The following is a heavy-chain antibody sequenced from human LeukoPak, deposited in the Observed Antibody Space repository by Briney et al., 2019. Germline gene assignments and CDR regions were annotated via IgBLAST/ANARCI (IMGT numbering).Heavy chain of an antibody. J-gene: IGHJ6*02. CDR3: ARLRSGMDV. Sequence: SGTLSLTCSVSGGSLNSYYWTWIRPPPGKGLARIANVYNSGSTNYNPSLKSRVTISVDMFKNQFSLKLTSVSAADTAVYYCARLRSGMDVWGQGATVTVSS. V-gene: IGHV4-59*01. CDR2: VYNSGST. CDR1: GGSLNSYY.